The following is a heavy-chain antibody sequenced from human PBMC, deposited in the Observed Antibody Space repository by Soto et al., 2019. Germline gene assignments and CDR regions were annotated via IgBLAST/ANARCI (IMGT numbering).Heavy chain of an antibody. CDR3: ARANYYDSSGYYYRIGQYYFDY. V-gene: IGHV1-69*13. CDR2: IIPIFGTA. J-gene: IGHJ4*02. CDR1: GGTFSSYA. Sequence: GASVKVSCKASGGTFSSYAISWVRQAPGQGLEWMGGIIPIFGTANYAQKYQGRVTITADESTSTAYMELSSLRSEDTAVYYCARANYYDSSGYYYRIGQYYFDYWGQGTLVTVSS. D-gene: IGHD3-22*01.